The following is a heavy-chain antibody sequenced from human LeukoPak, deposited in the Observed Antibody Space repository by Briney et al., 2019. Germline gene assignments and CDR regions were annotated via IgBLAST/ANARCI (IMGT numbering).Heavy chain of an antibody. Sequence: GGSLRISCKGSGYSFTSYWISWVRQMPGKGLEWMGRIDPSDSYTNYSPSFQGHVTISADKSISTAYLQWSSLKASDTAMYYCATVYSSSWYEFDYWGQGTLVTVSS. CDR3: ATVYSSSWYEFDY. CDR2: IDPSDSYT. CDR1: GYSFTSYW. V-gene: IGHV5-10-1*01. J-gene: IGHJ4*02. D-gene: IGHD6-13*01.